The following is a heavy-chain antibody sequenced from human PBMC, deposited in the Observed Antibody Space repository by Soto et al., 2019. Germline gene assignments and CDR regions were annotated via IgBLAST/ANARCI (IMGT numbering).Heavy chain of an antibody. CDR2: ISGSGGST. CDR3: ATAATMTFSALDY. J-gene: IGHJ4*02. CDR1: GFTFSSYA. Sequence: EVQLLESGGGLVQPGGSLRLSCAASGFTFSSYAMSWVRQAPGKGLEWVSAISGSGGSTYYADSVKCRFTISRDNSKNTLHLQMKSLRAEDTAVYYCATAATMTFSALDYWGQGNLVTVSS. V-gene: IGHV3-23*01. D-gene: IGHD1-1*01.